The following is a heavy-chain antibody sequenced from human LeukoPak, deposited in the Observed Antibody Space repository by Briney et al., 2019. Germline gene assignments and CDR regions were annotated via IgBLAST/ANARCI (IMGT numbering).Heavy chain of an antibody. CDR2: ISGSGGST. V-gene: IGHV3-23*01. CDR1: GFTFISYA. J-gene: IGHJ4*02. CDR3: AKNSGSYPGGY. D-gene: IGHD1-26*01. Sequence: GGSLRLSCAASGFTFISYAMSWVRQARGKGLEWVSAISGSGGSTYYADSVKGRFTISRDNSKNTLYLQMNSLRAEDTAVYYCAKNSGSYPGGYWGQGTLVTVSS.